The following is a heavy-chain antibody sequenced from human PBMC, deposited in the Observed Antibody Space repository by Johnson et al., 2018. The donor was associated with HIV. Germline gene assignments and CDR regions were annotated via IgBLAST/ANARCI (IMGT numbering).Heavy chain of an antibody. D-gene: IGHD6-6*01. V-gene: IGHV3-30*04. CDR2: IPYDGSNK. Sequence: QMLLVESGGGLVQPGGSLRLSCAASGFTFSSYAMHWVRQAPGKGLEWVAVIPYDGSNKYYADSVKGRFTISRDNSKNPLYLQRNSLRAADTAVYYFARAGSGSSGPRAFDIWGQGTMVTVSS. CDR1: GFTFSSYA. CDR3: ARAGSGSSGPRAFDI. J-gene: IGHJ3*02.